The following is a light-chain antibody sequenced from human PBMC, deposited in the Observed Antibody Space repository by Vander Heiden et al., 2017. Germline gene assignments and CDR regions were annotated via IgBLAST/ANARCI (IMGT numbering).Light chain of an antibody. J-gene: IGKJ4*01. CDR3: QHYDSLPLT. Sequence: DIQLTQSLSSLSDSVGDRVTITCQASQDISNYLHWYQQKPGKAPKLLIYDASNLETGGPSRFSGSGSGADFTFTISSLQPEDIATYYCQHYDSLPLTFGGGTKVELK. CDR2: DAS. CDR1: QDISNY. V-gene: IGKV1-33*01.